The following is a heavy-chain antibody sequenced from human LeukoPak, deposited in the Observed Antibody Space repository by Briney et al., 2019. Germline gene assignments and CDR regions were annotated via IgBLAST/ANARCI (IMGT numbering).Heavy chain of an antibody. Sequence: SETLSLTCAVYGGSFSGYYWSWIRQPPGKGLEGIGEINHSGSTNYNPSLKSRVTISVDTSQNQFSLKLSSVTAADTAVYYCARDRGIAAAGTSPGYYYYMDVWGKGTTVTISS. CDR2: INHSGST. V-gene: IGHV4-34*01. CDR1: GGSFSGYY. CDR3: ARDRGIAAAGTSPGYYYYMDV. D-gene: IGHD6-13*01. J-gene: IGHJ6*03.